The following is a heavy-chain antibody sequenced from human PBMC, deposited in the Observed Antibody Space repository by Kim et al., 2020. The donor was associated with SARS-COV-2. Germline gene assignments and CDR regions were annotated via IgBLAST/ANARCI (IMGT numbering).Heavy chain of an antibody. J-gene: IGHJ4*02. V-gene: IGHV3-11*06. CDR2: ISSSSSYT. CDR3: ARVGPSRGKIRVFDF. Sequence: GGSLRLSCAASGFTFSDYYMSWIRQAPGKGLEWVSYISSSSSYTNYADSVKGRFTISRDNTKNSLYLQMNSLRAEDTAVYYCARVGPSRGKIRVFDFWGQRTLVTVSS. CDR1: GFTFSDYY. D-gene: IGHD3-10*01.